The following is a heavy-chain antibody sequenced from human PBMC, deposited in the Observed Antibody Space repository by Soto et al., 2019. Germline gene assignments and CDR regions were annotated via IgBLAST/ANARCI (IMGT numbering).Heavy chain of an antibody. D-gene: IGHD4-4*01. CDR3: ARFFYSNSIFDY. CDR2: SYYSGST. J-gene: IGHJ4*02. CDR1: GGSINSYY. V-gene: IGHV4-59*01. Sequence: QVQLQESGPGLVKPSETLSLTCTASGGSINSYYWSWIRQPPGKGLEWFGYSYYSGSTNYNPSLMSRVTISVDTSKNQFSLRLSSVTAADTAVYFCARFFYSNSIFDYWGQGTLVTVSS.